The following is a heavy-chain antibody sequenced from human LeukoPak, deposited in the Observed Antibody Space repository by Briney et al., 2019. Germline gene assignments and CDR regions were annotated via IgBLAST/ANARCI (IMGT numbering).Heavy chain of an antibody. J-gene: IGHJ4*02. Sequence: ASVKVSCKASGYTFTGYYMHWVRQAPGQGLEWMGWINPNSGGTNYAQKFQGRVTMTRDTSISTAYMELSRLRSDDTAVYYCARGEWTTVTTTFDYWGQGTLVTVSS. CDR3: ARGEWTTVTTTFDY. CDR2: INPNSGGT. CDR1: GYTFTGYY. D-gene: IGHD4-17*01. V-gene: IGHV1-2*02.